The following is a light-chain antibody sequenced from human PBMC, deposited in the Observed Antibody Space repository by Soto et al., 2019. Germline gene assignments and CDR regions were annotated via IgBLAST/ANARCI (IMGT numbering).Light chain of an antibody. J-gene: IGLJ1*01. Sequence: QSVLTQPTSVSGSPGQTITISCTGTSSDICGYNAVSWYQHHPDKAPKLIIYKVTHRPAGISDRLSASKSGNTASMTMCGLQAEDEADYYCHSFRVIDIYVFGTGTKVTV. CDR2: KVT. V-gene: IGLV2-14*01. CDR1: SSDICGYNA. CDR3: HSFRVIDIYV.